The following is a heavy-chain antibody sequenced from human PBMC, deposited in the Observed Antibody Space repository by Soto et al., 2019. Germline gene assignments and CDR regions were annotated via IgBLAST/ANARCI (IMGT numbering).Heavy chain of an antibody. D-gene: IGHD5-12*01. V-gene: IGHV3-15*01. CDR1: GFTFSNAW. CDR3: TTGAKWLRLYYFDY. CDR2: IKSKTDGGTT. J-gene: IGHJ4*02. Sequence: EVQLVESGGGLVKPGGSLRLSCAASGFTFSNAWMSWVRQAPGKGLEWVGRIKSKTDGGTTDYAAPVKGRFTISRDDSKNTLYLQMNSLKTEDTAVYYCTTGAKWLRLYYFDYWGQGTLVTVSS.